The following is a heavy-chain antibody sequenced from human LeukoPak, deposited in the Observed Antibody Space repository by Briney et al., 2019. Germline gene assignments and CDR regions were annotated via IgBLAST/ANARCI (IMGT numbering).Heavy chain of an antibody. V-gene: IGHV3-20*04. J-gene: IGHJ4*02. D-gene: IGHD1-26*01. Sequence: GGSLRLSCAASGFTFSIYAMSWVRQAPGKGLEWVSGINWNGGSTGYADSVKGRFTISRDNAKNSLYLQMNSLRAEDTAFYYCARAHFSGSFGYWGQGTLVTVSS. CDR3: ARAHFSGSFGY. CDR2: INWNGGST. CDR1: GFTFSIYA.